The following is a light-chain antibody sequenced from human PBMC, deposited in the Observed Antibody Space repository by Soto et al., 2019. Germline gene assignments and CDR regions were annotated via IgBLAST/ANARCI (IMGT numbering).Light chain of an antibody. CDR3: PSYTSSTTWV. CDR1: SSDIGASNY. J-gene: IGLJ3*02. Sequence: QSALTQPASVSGSPGQSITVSCTGTSSDIGASNYVSWYQQHPGKAPKLIISEVSNRPSGISNRFSGSKSGSTASLTIPGLQAEDEADYFCPSYTSSTTWVFGGGTQLTVL. CDR2: EVS. V-gene: IGLV2-14*01.